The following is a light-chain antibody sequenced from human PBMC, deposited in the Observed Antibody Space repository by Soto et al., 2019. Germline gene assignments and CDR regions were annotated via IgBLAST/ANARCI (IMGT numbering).Light chain of an antibody. CDR3: QQRSNWPPSIT. J-gene: IGKJ5*01. CDR1: QSVNIN. Sequence: EIVMTQSPATLSVSPGERATLSCRASQSVNINLAWYQQKPGQAPRLLIYDASNRATGTPARFSGSGSGTDFTLTISSLEPEDFAVYYCQQRSNWPPSITFGQGTRLEI. CDR2: DAS. V-gene: IGKV3-11*01.